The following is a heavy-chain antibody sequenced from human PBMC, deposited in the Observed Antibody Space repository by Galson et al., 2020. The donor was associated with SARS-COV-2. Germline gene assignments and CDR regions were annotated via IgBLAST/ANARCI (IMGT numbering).Heavy chain of an antibody. D-gene: IGHD3-16*01. V-gene: IGHV3-30*02. CDR1: GFTFSTYG. CDR3: AKEGHQLGGSNFDL. CDR2: IPYDGSNK. Sequence: GSLRLSCEASGFTFSTYGMHWVRQAPGKGLGWVAFIPYDGSNKYYTDSVKGRFTISRDNSRNTLHLQMSSLRADDTAVYYCAKEGHQLGGSNFDLWGQGTMVTVSS. J-gene: IGHJ3*01.